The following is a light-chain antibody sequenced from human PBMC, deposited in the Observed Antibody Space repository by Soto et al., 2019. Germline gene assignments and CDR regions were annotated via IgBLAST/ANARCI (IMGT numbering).Light chain of an antibody. J-gene: IGKJ1*01. CDR2: WAS. V-gene: IGKV4-1*01. CDR3: QQYYSTRT. Sequence: DIVMTQSPDSLAVSLGERATINCKSSQSVLYSSNNKNYLTWYQQKPGQPPKLLFYWASTRESGVPDRFSGSEYGTDFTLTISSLQAEDVAVYYCQQYYSTRTFGQGTKVEIK. CDR1: QSVLYSSNNKNY.